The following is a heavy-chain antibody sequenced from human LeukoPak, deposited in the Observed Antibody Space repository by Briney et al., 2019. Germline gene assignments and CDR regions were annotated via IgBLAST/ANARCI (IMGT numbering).Heavy chain of an antibody. Sequence: PSQTLSLTCTVSGNSISSGDNYWGWIRQPPGKGLEHIGSIFHTGSADYNPSLKSRVTLSVDTSKNQFSLKLNSVTAADTAVYYCVREREKQWLFWGQGTLVPVSS. CDR1: GNSISSGDNY. V-gene: IGHV4-38-2*02. D-gene: IGHD6-19*01. CDR2: IFHTGSA. CDR3: VREREKQWLF. J-gene: IGHJ4*02.